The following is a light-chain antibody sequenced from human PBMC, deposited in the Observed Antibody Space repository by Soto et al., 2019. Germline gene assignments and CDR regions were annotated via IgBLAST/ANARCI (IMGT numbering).Light chain of an antibody. V-gene: IGKV1-5*01. CDR3: LQYNGYYPT. Sequence: DIQMTQSPSTLSASVGDTVTITCRASQTISGWLAWYQQRPGKAPNLLIFDASTLESGVPSRFSGSGSGTTFTLTISSLQSDDFATYYCLQYNGYYPTFGQGTKVDIK. CDR1: QTISGW. J-gene: IGKJ1*01. CDR2: DAS.